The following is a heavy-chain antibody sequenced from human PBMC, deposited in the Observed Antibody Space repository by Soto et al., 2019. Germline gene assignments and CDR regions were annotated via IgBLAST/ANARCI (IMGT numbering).Heavy chain of an antibody. V-gene: IGHV3-30*04. CDR2: ISYNGRNK. J-gene: IGHJ4*01. CDR1: GFTFSFYA. CDR3: ARQAKIGDRSQFYFDS. Sequence: QVQLVESGGDVVQPGRSLRLSCAASGFTFSFYAVRWVRQAPGKGLEWVAVISYNGRNKHYVDSVKGRFTISRDNSQDTLYLQMDSLRPDDTAVYYCARQAKIGDRSQFYFDSWGHGTLVTVSS. D-gene: IGHD3-16*01.